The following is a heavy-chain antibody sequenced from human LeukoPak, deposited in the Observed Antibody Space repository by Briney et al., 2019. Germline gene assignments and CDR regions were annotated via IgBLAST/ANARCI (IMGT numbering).Heavy chain of an antibody. Sequence: GASVKVSCKASGYSFTNYGISWVRQAPGQGLEWMGWINPNSGGTNYAQKFQGRVTMTRDTSISTAYMGLSRLRSDDTAVYYCASAGIAVAGTDYWGQGTLVTVSS. J-gene: IGHJ4*02. CDR2: INPNSGGT. CDR1: GYSFTNYG. D-gene: IGHD6-19*01. CDR3: ASAGIAVAGTDY. V-gene: IGHV1-2*02.